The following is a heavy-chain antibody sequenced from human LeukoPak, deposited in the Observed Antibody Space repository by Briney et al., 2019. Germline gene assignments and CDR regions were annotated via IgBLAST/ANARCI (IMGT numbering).Heavy chain of an antibody. Sequence: GASVKVSCKASGYTFTGYYMHWVRQAPGQGLEWMGWINPNSGGTNYAQKFQGRVTMTRDTSISTAYMEPSRLRSDDTAVYYCARGRHLYYDSSGHYNYYQHWGQGTLVTVSS. CDR1: GYTFTGYY. V-gene: IGHV1-2*02. J-gene: IGHJ1*01. CDR2: INPNSGGT. CDR3: ARGRHLYYDSSGHYNYYQH. D-gene: IGHD3-22*01.